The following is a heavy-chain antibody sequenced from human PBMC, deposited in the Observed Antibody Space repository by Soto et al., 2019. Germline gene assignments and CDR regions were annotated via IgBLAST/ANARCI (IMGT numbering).Heavy chain of an antibody. Sequence: PSETLSRTCTVCGGCISSYYWSWIRQPPGQGLEWIGYIYYSGSTNYNPSLKSRVTMSGDTSKNEFSLRLTSVTAADTAVYYCARLSGWYSAFDYWGQGTPVTVSS. CDR2: IYYSGST. CDR1: GGCISSYY. J-gene: IGHJ4*02. CDR3: ARLSGWYSAFDY. V-gene: IGHV4-59*01. D-gene: IGHD6-19*01.